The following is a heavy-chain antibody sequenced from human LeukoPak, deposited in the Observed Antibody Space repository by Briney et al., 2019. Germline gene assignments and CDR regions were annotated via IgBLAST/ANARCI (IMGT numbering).Heavy chain of an antibody. CDR2: ISSSSSYI. J-gene: IGHJ4*02. CDR1: GFTFSSYS. D-gene: IGHD4-17*01. V-gene: IGHV3-21*01. Sequence: PGRSLRLSCAASGFTFSSYSMNWVRQAPGKGLEWVSSISSSSSYIYYADSVKGRFTISRDNAKSSLYLQMNSLRAEDTAVYYCARDPTYGDYSYFDYWGQGTLVTVSS. CDR3: ARDPTYGDYSYFDY.